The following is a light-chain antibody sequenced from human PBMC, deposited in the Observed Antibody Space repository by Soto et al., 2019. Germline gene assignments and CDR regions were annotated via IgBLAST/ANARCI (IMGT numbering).Light chain of an antibody. CDR3: SSYTSSSTLV. J-gene: IGLJ1*01. CDR2: EVS. CDR1: SSDVGGYNY. Sequence: QSVLTQPASVSGSPGQSITISCTGTSSDVGGYNYVSWYQQHPGKAPKLMIYEVSNRPSGVSNRFSGDKSGNTASLTISGLQAEDGADYYCSSYTSSSTLVFGTGTKLTVL. V-gene: IGLV2-14*01.